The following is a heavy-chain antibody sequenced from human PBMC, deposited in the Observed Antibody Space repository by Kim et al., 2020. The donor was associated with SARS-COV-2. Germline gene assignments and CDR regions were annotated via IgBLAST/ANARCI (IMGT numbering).Heavy chain of an antibody. D-gene: IGHD3-9*01. V-gene: IGHV1-3*01. J-gene: IGHJ4*02. Sequence: KHSQKDKDRFTITKDPSASTVYMELSSLRSEDTAVYYCARGGLRYFALGDYWGQGTLVTVSS. CDR3: ARGGLRYFALGDY.